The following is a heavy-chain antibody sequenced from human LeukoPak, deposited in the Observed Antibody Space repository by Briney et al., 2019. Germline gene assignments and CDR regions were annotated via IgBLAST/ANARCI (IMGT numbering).Heavy chain of an antibody. J-gene: IGHJ4*02. V-gene: IGHV1-18*01. D-gene: IGHD2-2*01. Sequence: ASVKVSCKASGYTFTSYGISWVRQAPGQGLEWMGWISAYNGNTNYAQKLQGRVTMTTGTSTSTAYMELRSLRSDDTAVYYCARYRLGVPSSLLYVYDYWGQGTLVTVSS. CDR1: GYTFTSYG. CDR3: ARYRLGVPSSLLYVYDY. CDR2: ISAYNGNT.